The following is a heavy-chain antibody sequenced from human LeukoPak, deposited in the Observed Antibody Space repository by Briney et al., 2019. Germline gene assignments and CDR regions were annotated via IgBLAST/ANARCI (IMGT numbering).Heavy chain of an antibody. CDR1: GFTFSSYG. J-gene: IGHJ4*02. D-gene: IGHD1-7*01. CDR2: IRYDGSNK. Sequence: GGSLRLSCAASGFTFSSYGMHWVRQAPGKGLEWVAFIRYDGSNKYYADSVKGRFTISRDNSKNTLYLQMNSLRAEDTAVYYCAKDLVWNYHGHFDYWAREPWSPSPQ. CDR3: AKDLVWNYHGHFDY. V-gene: IGHV3-30*02.